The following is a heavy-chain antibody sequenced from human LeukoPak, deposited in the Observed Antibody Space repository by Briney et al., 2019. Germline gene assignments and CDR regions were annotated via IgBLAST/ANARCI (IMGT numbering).Heavy chain of an antibody. CDR2: INAYNGNT. CDR1: GYNFNSYG. D-gene: IGHD3-10*01. Sequence: ASVKVSCKASGYNFNSYGISWVRQAPGQGLEWMGWINAYNGNTKYAQNLQGRVTMTTDTSTSTAYMELRSLRSDDTAVYYCARDPYYLLEYWGRGTLVTVSS. V-gene: IGHV1-18*01. CDR3: ARDPYYLLEY. J-gene: IGHJ4*02.